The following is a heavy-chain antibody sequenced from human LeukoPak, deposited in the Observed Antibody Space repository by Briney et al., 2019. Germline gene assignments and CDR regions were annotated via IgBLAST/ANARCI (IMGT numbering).Heavy chain of an antibody. V-gene: IGHV3-23*01. D-gene: IGHD1-26*01. CDR1: GFTFSTHA. CDR3: AKAQVGAIYYFDY. CDR2: ISGSGGST. J-gene: IGHJ4*02. Sequence: GGSLRLSCAASGFTFSTHAMSWVRPAPGKGLEWVSGISGSGGSTYYADSVKGRFTISRDNSKNTLYLQMNSLRAEDTAVYYCAKAQVGAIYYFDYWGQGTLVTVSS.